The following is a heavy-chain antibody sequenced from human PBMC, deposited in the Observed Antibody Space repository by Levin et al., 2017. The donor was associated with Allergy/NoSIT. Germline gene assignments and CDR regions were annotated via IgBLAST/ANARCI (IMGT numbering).Heavy chain of an antibody. Sequence: GESLKISCAASGFTFSSYGMHWVRQAPGKGLEWVAVIWYDGSNKYYADSVKGRFTISRDNSKNTLYLQMNSLRAEDTAVYYCARDRLPLGYFDYWGQGTLVTVSS. CDR2: IWYDGSNK. CDR3: ARDRLPLGYFDY. CDR1: GFTFSSYG. J-gene: IGHJ4*02. V-gene: IGHV3-33*01.